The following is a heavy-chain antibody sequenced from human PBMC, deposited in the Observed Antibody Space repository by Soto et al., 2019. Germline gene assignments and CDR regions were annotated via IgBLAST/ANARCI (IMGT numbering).Heavy chain of an antibody. CDR1: GFTVSSNY. Sequence: GGSLRLSCAASGFTVSSNYMSWVRQAPGKGLEWVSVIYSGGSTYYADSVKGRFTISRDNSKNTLYLQMNSLRAEDTAVYYCARGYCSSTSCSWGYYYGMDAWGQGTTVTVSS. CDR3: ARGYCSSTSCSWGYYYGMDA. V-gene: IGHV3-53*01. J-gene: IGHJ6*02. D-gene: IGHD2-2*01. CDR2: IYSGGST.